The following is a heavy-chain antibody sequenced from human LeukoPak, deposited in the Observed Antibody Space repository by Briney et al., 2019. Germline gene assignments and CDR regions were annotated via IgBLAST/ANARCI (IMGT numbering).Heavy chain of an antibody. V-gene: IGHV4-34*01. D-gene: IGHD1-20*01. CDR1: GGSFSGYY. CDR2: INHSGST. CDR3: ASTYITGTARFDY. J-gene: IGHJ4*02. Sequence: SETLSLTCAVYGGSFSGYYWSWIRQPPGKGLEWIGEINHSGSTNYNPSLKSRVTISVDTSKNQFSLKLSSVTAADTAVYYCASTYITGTARFDYWGQGTLVTVSS.